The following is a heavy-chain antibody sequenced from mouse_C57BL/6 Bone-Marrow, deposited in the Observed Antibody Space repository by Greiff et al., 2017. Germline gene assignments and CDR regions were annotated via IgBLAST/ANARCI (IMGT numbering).Heavy chain of an antibody. V-gene: IGHV1-82*01. J-gene: IGHJ1*03. CDR2: IYPGDGDT. CDR1: GYAFSSSW. CDR3: ASKLTGPFDWYFDV. Sequence: QVQLKESGPELVKPGASVKISCKASGYAFSSSWMNWVKQRPGKGLEWIGRIYPGDGDTNYNEKFKGKATFTADTSSNTAYMQLSSLTTEDSAIYYCASKLTGPFDWYFDVWGTGTTVTVSS. D-gene: IGHD4-1*01.